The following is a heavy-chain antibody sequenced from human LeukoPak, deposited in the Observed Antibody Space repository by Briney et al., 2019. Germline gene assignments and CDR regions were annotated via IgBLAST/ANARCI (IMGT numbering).Heavy chain of an antibody. J-gene: IGHJ1*01. V-gene: IGHV3-74*01. D-gene: IGHD3-10*01. CDR2: INSDGINT. Sequence: PGGSLRLSCTVSGFTVSSNSMSWVRQAPGKGLVWVSRINSDGINTSYADSVKGRFTISRDNAKNTLNLQMNSLRAEDTALYYCVRGITMFQHWGQGTLVTVSS. CDR3: VRGITMFQH. CDR1: GFTVSSNS.